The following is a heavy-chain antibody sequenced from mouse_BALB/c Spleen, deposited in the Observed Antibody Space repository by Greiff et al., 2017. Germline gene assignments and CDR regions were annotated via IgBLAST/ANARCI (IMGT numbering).Heavy chain of an antibody. Sequence: EVHLVESGGGLVKPGGSLKLSCAASGFTFSSYAMSWVRQTPEKRLEWVATISSGGSYTYYPDSVKGRFTISRDNAKNTLYLQMSSLRSEDTAMYYCARQTTTASFAYWGQGTLVTVSA. CDR2: ISSGGSYT. J-gene: IGHJ3*01. V-gene: IGHV5-9-3*01. CDR1: GFTFSSYA. CDR3: ARQTTTASFAY. D-gene: IGHD1-1*01.